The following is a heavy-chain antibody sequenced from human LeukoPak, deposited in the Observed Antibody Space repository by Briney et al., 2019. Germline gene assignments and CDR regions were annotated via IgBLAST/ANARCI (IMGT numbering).Heavy chain of an antibody. CDR2: IYYSGST. D-gene: IGHD3-22*01. Sequence: SQTLSLTCAVSGGSISSDGYSWCWIRQPPGKGLEWIGYIYYSGSTYYNPSLKSRVTISVDTSKNQFSLKLSSVTAADTAVYYCARDRTMIIGGAWFDPWGQGTLVTVSS. J-gene: IGHJ5*02. CDR1: GGSISSDGYS. V-gene: IGHV4-31*11. CDR3: ARDRTMIIGGAWFDP.